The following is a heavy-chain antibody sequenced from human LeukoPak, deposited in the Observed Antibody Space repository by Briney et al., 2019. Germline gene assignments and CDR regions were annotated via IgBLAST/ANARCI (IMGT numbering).Heavy chain of an antibody. Sequence: ASVKVSCKASGYTFTGYYMHWVRQAPGQGLEWMGWINPNSGGTNYAQKFQGRVTMTRDTSISTAYMELSRLRSDDTAVYYCARDRAYYYDSSGYLGYWGQGTLVTVSS. J-gene: IGHJ4*02. CDR2: INPNSGGT. D-gene: IGHD3-22*01. CDR3: ARDRAYYYDSSGYLGY. V-gene: IGHV1-2*02. CDR1: GYTFTGYY.